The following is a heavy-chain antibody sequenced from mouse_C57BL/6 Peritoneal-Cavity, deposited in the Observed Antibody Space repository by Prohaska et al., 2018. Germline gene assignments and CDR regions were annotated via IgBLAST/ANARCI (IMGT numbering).Heavy chain of an antibody. V-gene: IGHV1-55*01. J-gene: IGHJ4*01. CDR1: VYTFTSYW. CDR3: ARIYDYGSSYAMDY. CDR2: IYPGSGST. Sequence: QVQLQKSGPALVNPRASVTMSYKASVYTFTSYWITWVKQRPGQGLEWIGDIYPGSGSTNYNEKFKSKAKVNVETSASKAYMQLSSLTSEDTSVYYGARIYDYGSSYAMDYWGQGTSGTVSS. D-gene: IGHD1-1*01.